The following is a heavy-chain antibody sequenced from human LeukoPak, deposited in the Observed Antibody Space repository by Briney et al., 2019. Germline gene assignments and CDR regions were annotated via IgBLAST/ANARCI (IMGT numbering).Heavy chain of an antibody. Sequence: SVKVSCKASGGTFSSYAISWVRQAPGQGLEWMGGIIPIFGTANYAQKFQGRVTITTDESTSTAYMGLSSLRSEDTAVYYCARGLPIFGVVPPGYYFDYWGQGTLVTVA. CDR1: GGTFSSYA. CDR2: IIPIFGTA. V-gene: IGHV1-69*05. D-gene: IGHD3-3*01. J-gene: IGHJ4*02. CDR3: ARGLPIFGVVPPGYYFDY.